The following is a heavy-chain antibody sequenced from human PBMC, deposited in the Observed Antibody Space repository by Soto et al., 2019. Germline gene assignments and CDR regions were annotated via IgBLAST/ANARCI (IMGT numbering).Heavy chain of an antibody. D-gene: IGHD3-9*01. Sequence: PSETLSLTCAVYGGSFSGYYWSWIRQPPGKGLEWIGEINHSGSTNYNPSLKSRVTISVDTSKNQFSLKLSSVTAADTAVYYCARAGLRYFDWLLYYWGQGTLVTVSS. J-gene: IGHJ4*02. CDR2: INHSGST. CDR1: GGSFSGYY. V-gene: IGHV4-34*01. CDR3: ARAGLRYFDWLLYY.